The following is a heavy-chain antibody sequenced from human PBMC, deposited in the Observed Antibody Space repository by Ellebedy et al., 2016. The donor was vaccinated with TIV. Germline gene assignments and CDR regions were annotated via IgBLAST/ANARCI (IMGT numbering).Heavy chain of an antibody. CDR1: GGSIRSRSYY. J-gene: IGHJ6*02. CDR3: ASDGIMTSGAGGYYYYGMDV. Sequence: MPSETLSPTCTVPGGSIRSRSYYWGGIRQHPGKGLEWIGSIFYSGTTYYIPSLKCRVPISVDTSKNQFSLKLSSVTAADTAVYYCASDGIMTSGAGGYYYYGMDVWGQGTTVTVSS. V-gene: IGHV4-39*01. CDR2: IFYSGTT. D-gene: IGHD3/OR15-3a*01.